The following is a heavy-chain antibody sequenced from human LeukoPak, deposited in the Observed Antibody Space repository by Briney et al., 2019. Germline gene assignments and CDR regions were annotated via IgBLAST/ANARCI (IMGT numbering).Heavy chain of an antibody. CDR3: ARGRDYFDY. J-gene: IGHJ4*02. V-gene: IGHV3-72*01. CDR2: TRNKANSYTT. Sequence: GGSLRLSCAASGFTFSDHYMDWVRQAPGKGLEWVGRTRNKANSYTTEYAASVKGRFTISRDDSKNSLYLQMNSLKTEDTVVYYCARGRDYFDYWGQGTLVTVSS. CDR1: GFTFSDHY.